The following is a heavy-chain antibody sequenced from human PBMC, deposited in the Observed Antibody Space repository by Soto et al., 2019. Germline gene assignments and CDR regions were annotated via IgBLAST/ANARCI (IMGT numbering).Heavy chain of an antibody. CDR2: ISSSSSYT. Sequence: GGSLRLSCAASGFTFSDYYMSWIRQAPGKGLEWVSYISSSSSYTNYADSVKGRFTISRDNAKNSLYLQMNSLRAEDTAVYYCARSYSSWGLDYWGQGTLVTVSS. CDR1: GFTFSDYY. CDR3: ARSYSSWGLDY. J-gene: IGHJ4*02. D-gene: IGHD6-13*01. V-gene: IGHV3-11*06.